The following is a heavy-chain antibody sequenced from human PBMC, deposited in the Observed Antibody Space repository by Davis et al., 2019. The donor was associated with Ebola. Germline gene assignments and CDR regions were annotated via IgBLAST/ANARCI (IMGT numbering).Heavy chain of an antibody. CDR2: ICHDGTIK. D-gene: IGHD3-10*01. Sequence: GESLKISCVASVFTFTTYGTHWVRQAPGNGLEWVATICHDGTIKYYADSVKGRFTISRDNSQNTLYLQMNSLRAEDTAVYYCARPPYNYGYLYNVDVWGQGTTVTVSS. CDR3: ARPPYNYGYLYNVDV. CDR1: VFTFTTYG. J-gene: IGHJ6*02. V-gene: IGHV3-33*01.